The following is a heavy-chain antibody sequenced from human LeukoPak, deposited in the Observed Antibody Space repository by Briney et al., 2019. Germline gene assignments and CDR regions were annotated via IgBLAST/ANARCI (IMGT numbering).Heavy chain of an antibody. CDR3: VRHVGSRDGPTPPY. J-gene: IGHJ4*02. Sequence: GESLQISFKGSGYSFTNFWIGWVRPKPGKGREWMGMVYPGDSDTRDSPSFQGQVTISADKSISTAYLQWRSLEASDTAMYYCVRHVGSRDGPTPPYWGQGALVTVSS. CDR2: VYPGDSDT. V-gene: IGHV5-51*01. D-gene: IGHD5-24*01. CDR1: GYSFTNFW.